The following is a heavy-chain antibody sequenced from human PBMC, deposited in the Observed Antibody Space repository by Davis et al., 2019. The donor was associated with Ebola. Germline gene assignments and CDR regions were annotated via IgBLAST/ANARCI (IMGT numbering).Heavy chain of an antibody. CDR2: IRYDGSNK. CDR1: GFTFSSYG. D-gene: IGHD3-10*01. V-gene: IGHV3-30*02. Sequence: PGGSLRLSCAASGFTFSSYGMHWVRQAPGKGLEWVAFIRYDGSNKYYADSVKGRFAISRDNSKNTLYLQMNSLRAEDTAVYYCAKDRQASGGYMDVWGKGTTVTVSS. J-gene: IGHJ6*03. CDR3: AKDRQASGGYMDV.